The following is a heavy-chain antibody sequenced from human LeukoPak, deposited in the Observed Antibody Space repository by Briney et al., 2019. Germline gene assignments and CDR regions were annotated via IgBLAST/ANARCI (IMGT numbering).Heavy chain of an antibody. D-gene: IGHD2-2*01. CDR3: ASGYCSSTSCHGNFDY. CDR2: IYYSGST. J-gene: IGHJ4*02. Sequence: SEPLSLTCTVSGGSISSGGYYWSWIRQHPGKGLEWIGYIYYSGSTSYNPSLKSRVTISVDTSKNQFSLKLSSVTAADTAVYYCASGYCSSTSCHGNFDYWGQGTLVTVSS. V-gene: IGHV4-31*03. CDR1: GGSISSGGYY.